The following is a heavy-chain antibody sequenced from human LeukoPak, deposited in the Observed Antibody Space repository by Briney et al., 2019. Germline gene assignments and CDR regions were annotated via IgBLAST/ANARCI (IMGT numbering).Heavy chain of an antibody. J-gene: IGHJ4*02. D-gene: IGHD3-16*01. CDR1: GSSISSGGYY. Sequence: SETLSLTCTVSGSSISSGGYYWSWIRQHPGKGLEWIGYIYYSGSTYYNPSLKSRVTISVDTSKNQFSLKLSSVTAADTAVYYCARAKGKTGLSRYFDYWGQGTLVTVSS. CDR2: IYYSGST. V-gene: IGHV4-31*03. CDR3: ARAKGKTGLSRYFDY.